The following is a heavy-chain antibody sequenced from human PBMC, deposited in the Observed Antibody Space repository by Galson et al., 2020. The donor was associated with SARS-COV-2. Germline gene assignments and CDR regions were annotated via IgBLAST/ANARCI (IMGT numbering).Heavy chain of an antibody. CDR1: GLTFSSYS. Sequence: GESLKISCAASGLTFSSYSMNWVRQAPGKGLEWVSSISSSSSYIYYADSVKGRFTISRDNAKKSLYLQMNSLRAEDTAVYYCARGFPDWLRYFDWLLSLSRGDAFDIWGQGTMVTVSS. CDR2: ISSSSSYI. V-gene: IGHV3-21*01. J-gene: IGHJ3*02. CDR3: ARGFPDWLRYFDWLLSLSRGDAFDI. D-gene: IGHD3-9*01.